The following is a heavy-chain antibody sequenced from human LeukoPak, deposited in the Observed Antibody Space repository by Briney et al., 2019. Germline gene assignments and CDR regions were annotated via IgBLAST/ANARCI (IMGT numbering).Heavy chain of an antibody. CDR3: ARSARLYYYYMDV. Sequence: GASVKVSCKASGYTFTGYFMHWVRQAPGQGLEWMGWINPNSGGTNYAQKFQGRVTMTGDTSISTAYMDLSSLRSDDTAVYYCARSARLYYYYMDVWGKGTTVTVSS. D-gene: IGHD6-6*01. J-gene: IGHJ6*03. CDR2: INPNSGGT. CDR1: GYTFTGYF. V-gene: IGHV1-2*02.